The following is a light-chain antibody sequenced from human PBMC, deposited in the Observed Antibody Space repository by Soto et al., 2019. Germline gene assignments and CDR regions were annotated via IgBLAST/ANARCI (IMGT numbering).Light chain of an antibody. CDR1: QSVSSSY. Sequence: EIVLTQSPGTLALSPGERATLSCRASQSVSSSYLAWYQQKPGQAPRLLIYDASSRATGIPDRFSGSGSGTDFTLTISRLEPEDFAVYYCQQYGGSPQVTFGGGTKVEIK. V-gene: IGKV3-20*01. J-gene: IGKJ4*01. CDR2: DAS. CDR3: QQYGGSPQVT.